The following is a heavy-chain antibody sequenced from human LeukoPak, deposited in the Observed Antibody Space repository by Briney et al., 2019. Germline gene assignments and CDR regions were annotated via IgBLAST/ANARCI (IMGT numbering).Heavy chain of an antibody. J-gene: IGHJ4*02. CDR1: GGSISSYY. V-gene: IGHV4-4*09. D-gene: IGHD6-6*01. Sequence: SETLSLTCTVSGGSISSYYWSWIRQPPGKGLEWIGYIYTSGSTNYNPSLKSRVTISVDTSKNQFSLKLSSVTAADTAVYYCARHRGRGSSHAYFDYWGQGTLVTVSS. CDR3: ARHRGRGSSHAYFDY. CDR2: IYTSGST.